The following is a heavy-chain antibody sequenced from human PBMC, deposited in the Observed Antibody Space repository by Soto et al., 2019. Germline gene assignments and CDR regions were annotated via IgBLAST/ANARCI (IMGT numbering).Heavy chain of an antibody. Sequence: EVHLVESGGGLVQPGGSLRLSCAASGFTFSNYWMNWVRQAPGKGLEGVANIKRDGSEKYYVDSVKGRFTISRDNAKNSLSLQMNSRRAEDTAVYYCWGAGPGGWGQGTLVTVSS. CDR3: WGAGPGG. D-gene: IGHD3-16*01. CDR2: IKRDGSEK. CDR1: GFTFSNYW. J-gene: IGHJ4*02. V-gene: IGHV3-7*03.